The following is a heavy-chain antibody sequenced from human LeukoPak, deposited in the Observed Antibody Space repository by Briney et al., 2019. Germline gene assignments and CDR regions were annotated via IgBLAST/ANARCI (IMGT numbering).Heavy chain of an antibody. Sequence: GGSLRLSCAASGFTFSSYSMNWVRQAPGKGLEWVSYISSSSSTIYYADSVKGRFTISRDNAKNSPYLQMNSLRAEDTAVYYCARDSRGSGSQGLFDYWGQGTLVTVSS. CDR3: ARDSRGSGSQGLFDY. CDR1: GFTFSSYS. CDR2: ISSSSSTI. D-gene: IGHD3-10*01. V-gene: IGHV3-48*01. J-gene: IGHJ4*02.